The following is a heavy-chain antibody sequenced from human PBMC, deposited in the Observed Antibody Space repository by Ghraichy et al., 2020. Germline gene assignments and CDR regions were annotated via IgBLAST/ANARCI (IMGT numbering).Heavy chain of an antibody. J-gene: IGHJ3*02. D-gene: IGHD1-26*01. Sequence: GGSLRLSCAASGFTFSSYAMSWVRQAPGKGLEWVSAISGSGGSTYYADSVKGRFTISRDNSKNTLYLQMNSLKAEDTAVYYCAKDRDGSYSPLAFDIWGQGTMVTVSS. V-gene: IGHV3-23*01. CDR3: AKDRDGSYSPLAFDI. CDR1: GFTFSSYA. CDR2: ISGSGGST.